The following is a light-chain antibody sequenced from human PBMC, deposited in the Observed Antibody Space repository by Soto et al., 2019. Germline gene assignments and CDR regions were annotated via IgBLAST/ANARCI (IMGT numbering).Light chain of an antibody. J-gene: IGKJ1*01. CDR3: QQYTTYWT. Sequence: DIQITQSPSTLSASVGARVTMTCRASQSVSNWLAWYQQKPGKAPKLLIYDASTLEGGVPSRFSGSGSGTELTLTISSLQPDDYATYYCQQYTTYWTFGQGTKVEIK. CDR1: QSVSNW. V-gene: IGKV1-5*01. CDR2: DAS.